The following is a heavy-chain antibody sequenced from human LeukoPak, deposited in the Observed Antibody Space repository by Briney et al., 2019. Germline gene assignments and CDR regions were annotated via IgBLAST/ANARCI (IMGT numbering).Heavy chain of an antibody. CDR3: ARVGSPICSSTSCTHFDY. CDR2: IILIFGTA. D-gene: IGHD2-2*01. Sequence: SVKVSCKASGGTFSSYAISWVRQAPGQGLEWMGGIILIFGTANYAQKFQGRVTITADESTSTAYMELSSLRSEDTAVYYCARVGSPICSSTSCTHFDYWGQGTLVTVSS. V-gene: IGHV1-69*13. J-gene: IGHJ4*02. CDR1: GGTFSSYA.